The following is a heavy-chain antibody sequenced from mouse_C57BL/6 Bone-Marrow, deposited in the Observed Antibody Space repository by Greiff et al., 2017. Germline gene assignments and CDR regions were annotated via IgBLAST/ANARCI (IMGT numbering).Heavy chain of an antibody. D-gene: IGHD2-2*01. CDR1: GYAFSSSW. V-gene: IGHV1-82*01. CDR3: ARGGYDAWFAC. J-gene: IGHJ3*01. Sequence: VQLQESGPELVKPGASVKISCKASGYAFSSSWMNWVKQRPGKGLEWIGRIYPGDGDTNYNGKFKGKATLTADKSSSTAYMQLSSLPSEDSAVYFWARGGYDAWFACWGQGTLVTVSA. CDR2: IYPGDGDT.